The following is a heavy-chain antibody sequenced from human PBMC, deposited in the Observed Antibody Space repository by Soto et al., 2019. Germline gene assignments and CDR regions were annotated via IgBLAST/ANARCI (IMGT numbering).Heavy chain of an antibody. J-gene: IGHJ6*02. CDR2: INPNSRGT. CDR3: ARNLGPPLYYYGRDV. CDR1: GYTFTGYY. V-gene: IGHV1-2*04. Sequence: QVQLVQSGAEVNKPGASVKVSCKASGYTFTGYYMHWVRQAPGQGLEWMGWINPNSRGTNYAQKPQGWVTMTRDTSMSTAYMELSRLRSDDTAVYYCARNLGPPLYYYGRDVCGQWTTVTVSS.